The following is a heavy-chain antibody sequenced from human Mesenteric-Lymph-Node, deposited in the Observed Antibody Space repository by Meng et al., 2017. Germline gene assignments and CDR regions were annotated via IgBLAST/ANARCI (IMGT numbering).Heavy chain of an antibody. CDR2: INHSGST. J-gene: IGHJ5*02. D-gene: IGHD3-9*01. CDR1: GGSFSGYY. V-gene: IGHV4-34*01. Sequence: SETLSLTCTVYGGSFSGYYWSWIRQPPGKGLEWIGEINHSGSTNYNPSLKSRVTISVDTSKNQFSLKLSSVTAADTAVYYCAREELNYDILTGYLYWFDPWGQGTLVTVSS. CDR3: AREELNYDILTGYLYWFDP.